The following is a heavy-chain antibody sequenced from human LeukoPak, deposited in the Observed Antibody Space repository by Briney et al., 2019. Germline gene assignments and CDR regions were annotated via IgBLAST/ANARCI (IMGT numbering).Heavy chain of an antibody. CDR3: ASRITGTTSDAFDI. D-gene: IGHD1-7*01. Sequence: GGSLKISWKGAGSGFTSYWIGGGRQMPGKGREGRGIIYPGDGDTRYSASFKGEVTISDEKSSSTYSLQWSSMEAADAAMYSCASRITGTTSDAFDIWGQGTMVTVSS. J-gene: IGHJ3*02. CDR1: GSGFTSYW. V-gene: IGHV5-51*01. CDR2: IYPGDGDT.